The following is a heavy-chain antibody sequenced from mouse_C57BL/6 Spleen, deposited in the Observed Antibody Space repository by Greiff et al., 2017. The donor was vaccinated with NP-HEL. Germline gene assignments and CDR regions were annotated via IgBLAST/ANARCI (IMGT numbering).Heavy chain of an antibody. D-gene: IGHD2-5*01. CDR1: GFSFNTYA. Sequence: EVQWVESGGGLVQPKGSLKLSCAASGFSFNTYAMNWVRQAPGKGLEWVARIRSKSNNYATYYADSVKDRFTISRDDSESMLYLQMNNLKTEDTAMYYCVRHGAYYSNVPYAMDYWGQGTSVTVSS. CDR3: VRHGAYYSNVPYAMDY. J-gene: IGHJ4*01. V-gene: IGHV10-1*01. CDR2: IRSKSNNYAT.